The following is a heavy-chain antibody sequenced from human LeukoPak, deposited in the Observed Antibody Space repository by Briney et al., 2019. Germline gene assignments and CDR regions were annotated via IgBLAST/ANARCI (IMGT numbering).Heavy chain of an antibody. J-gene: IGHJ5*02. CDR3: ARQAQYSSGWYLGFDP. Sequence: GESLKISCKGSGYSFTSYWVGWVRQMPGKGLEWMGIIYPGDSDTRYSPSFQGQVPISADKSISTAYLQWSSLKASDTAMYYCARQAQYSSGWYLGFDPWGQGTLVTVSS. V-gene: IGHV5-51*01. CDR1: GYSFTSYW. D-gene: IGHD6-19*01. CDR2: IYPGDSDT.